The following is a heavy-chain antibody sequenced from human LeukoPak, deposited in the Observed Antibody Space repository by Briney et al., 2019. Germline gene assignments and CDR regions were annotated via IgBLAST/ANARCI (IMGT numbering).Heavy chain of an antibody. J-gene: IGHJ4*02. Sequence: GGSLRLSCAASGFTFSSYAMSWVRQAPGKRLEWVSAISGSGGSTYYADSVKGRFTISRDNSKNTLYLQMNSLRAEDTAVYYCAKAKKYCSGGSCYYFDYWGQGTLVTVSS. D-gene: IGHD2-15*01. V-gene: IGHV3-23*01. CDR3: AKAKKYCSGGSCYYFDY. CDR1: GFTFSSYA. CDR2: ISGSGGST.